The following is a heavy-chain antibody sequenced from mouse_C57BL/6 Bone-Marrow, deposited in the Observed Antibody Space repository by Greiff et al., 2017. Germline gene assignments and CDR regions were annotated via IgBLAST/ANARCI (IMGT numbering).Heavy chain of an antibody. J-gene: IGHJ2*01. D-gene: IGHD2-4*01. V-gene: IGHV1-19*01. Sequence: VQLQQSGPVLVKPGASVKMSCKASGYTFTDYYMNWVKQSHGKSLEWIGVINPYNGGTSYNQKFKGKATLTVYKSSSPAYMALNSLTSEDSAVYYCARRGITSGYWGQGTTLTVSS. CDR1: GYTFTDYY. CDR2: INPYNGGT. CDR3: ARRGITSGY.